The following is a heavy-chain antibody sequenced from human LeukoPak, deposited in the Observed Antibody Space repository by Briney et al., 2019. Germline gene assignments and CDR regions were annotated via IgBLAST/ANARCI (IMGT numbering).Heavy chain of an antibody. Sequence: SETLSLTCDGYGGSFSNYYSSWVRQPPGKGLEWIGEITHSGSTNYNPSLKSRVTISVDTSKSQFSLKLRSVAAADTAVYYCAPIFGDYSDFDSWGQGTLVTVSS. V-gene: IGHV4-34*01. D-gene: IGHD4-17*01. CDR1: GGSFSNYY. CDR2: ITHSGST. CDR3: APIFGDYSDFDS. J-gene: IGHJ4*02.